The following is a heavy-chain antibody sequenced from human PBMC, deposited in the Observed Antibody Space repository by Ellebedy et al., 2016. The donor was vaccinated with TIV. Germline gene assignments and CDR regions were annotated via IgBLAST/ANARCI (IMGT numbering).Heavy chain of an antibody. V-gene: IGHV3-23*01. CDR2: ITDDGGRT. CDR1: GFTFSSYG. J-gene: IGHJ6*02. Sequence: PGGSLRLSCAASGFTFSSYGMSWVRQAPGKGLEWVSTITDDGGRTYYADSVRARFTISRDNSKTTLYLQMSSLSADDTAVYYCAKAHRQTTVTNYFYYGMDVWGQGTTVTVSS. CDR3: AKAHRQTTVTNYFYYGMDV. D-gene: IGHD4-17*01.